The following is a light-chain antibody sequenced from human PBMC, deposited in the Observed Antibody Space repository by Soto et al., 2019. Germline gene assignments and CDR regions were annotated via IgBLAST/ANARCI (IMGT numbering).Light chain of an antibody. CDR1: NNDIGDNDY. CDR2: DVG. J-gene: IGLJ1*01. V-gene: IGLV2-14*03. CDR3: SSYTDDSLRI. Sequence: QSALTQPASVSGSPGQSITLSCTGTNNDIGDNDYVSWYQQHPGEAPKLIIYDVGIRPSGVSNRFSGSKSGTTASLTISGLQAEDEADYYCSSYTDDSLRIFGTGTKVTVL.